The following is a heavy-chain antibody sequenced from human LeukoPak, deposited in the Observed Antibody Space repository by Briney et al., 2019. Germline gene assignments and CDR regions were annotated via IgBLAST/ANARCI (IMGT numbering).Heavy chain of an antibody. V-gene: IGHV5-51*01. CDR1: GYSLTRYW. J-gene: IGHJ4*02. Sequence: GESLKISCKGSGYSLTRYWIGWVRQMPGKGLVWMGIIYPGDSDTRYSPTFQGQVTISVDKSISTAYLQWSSLKASDTAMYYCAVGYCSSTTCPHWEYWGQGTLVTVSS. D-gene: IGHD2-2*01. CDR2: IYPGDSDT. CDR3: AVGYCSSTTCPHWEY.